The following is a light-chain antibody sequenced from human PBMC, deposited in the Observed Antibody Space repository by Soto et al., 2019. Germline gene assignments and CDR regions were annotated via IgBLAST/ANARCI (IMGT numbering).Light chain of an antibody. CDR2: EVT. CDR1: SIDVGGYNY. Sequence: QSALTQPPSASGSPGQAVAISCTGTSIDVGGYNYVSWYQHHPGKAPKLVIYEVTKRPSGVPDRFSGSKSGNTASLTVSGLQADDEADYYCCSYGGSNNWVFGGGTKLTVL. J-gene: IGLJ3*02. V-gene: IGLV2-8*01. CDR3: CSYGGSNNWV.